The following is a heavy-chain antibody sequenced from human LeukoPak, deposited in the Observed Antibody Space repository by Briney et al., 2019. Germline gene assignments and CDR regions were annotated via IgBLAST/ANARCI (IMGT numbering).Heavy chain of an antibody. J-gene: IGHJ4*02. CDR1: GDSINNDY. Sequence: PSETLSLTCTVSGDSINNDYWNWIRQSAEKSLEWIGRIHGSGTTHYNPSLESRITMSVDTSKIQFSLKLRSVTAADTAIYFCAKSRRDGATILGYWGQGTLGTVSS. CDR3: AKSRRDGATILGY. CDR2: IHGSGTT. V-gene: IGHV4-4*07. D-gene: IGHD1-26*01.